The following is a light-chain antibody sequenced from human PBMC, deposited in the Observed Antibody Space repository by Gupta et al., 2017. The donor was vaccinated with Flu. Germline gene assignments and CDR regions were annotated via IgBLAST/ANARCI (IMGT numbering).Light chain of an antibody. V-gene: IGKV3-15*01. CDR1: QSLSSN. CDR2: GAS. J-gene: IGKJ4*01. Sequence: EIVMTQSAATLSVSPRERATLSCRSSQSLSSNLSWYQQKPGQAPRLLIYGASTRATGSPARFSGSGCGTEYTLTISSLQSEDFAVDYCQQQNNWPPGTFGEGTKVEIK. CDR3: QQQNNWPPGT.